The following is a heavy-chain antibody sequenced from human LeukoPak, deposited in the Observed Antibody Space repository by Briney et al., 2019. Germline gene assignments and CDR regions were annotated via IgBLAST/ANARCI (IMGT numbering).Heavy chain of an antibody. Sequence: ASVKVSCKASGNTFTGYYMHWVRQAPGQGLEWMGWIKLNSGGTDYVQKFQGRVTMTRDTSINTAYMELSRLRSDDTAVYYCASSHGSGTYYSYYFDYWGQGTLVTVSS. V-gene: IGHV1-2*02. CDR2: IKLNSGGT. J-gene: IGHJ4*02. CDR3: ASSHGSGTYYSYYFDY. CDR1: GNTFTGYY. D-gene: IGHD3-10*01.